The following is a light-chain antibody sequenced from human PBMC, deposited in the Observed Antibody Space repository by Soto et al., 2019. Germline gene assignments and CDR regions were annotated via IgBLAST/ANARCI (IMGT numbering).Light chain of an antibody. CDR1: QSVSNY. Sequence: EIVLTQSPGTLSLSPGERATLSCRASQSVSNYLAWYQRKPGQAPRLLIYGASSRATGIPDRFSGSGSGTDFTLTISRLDPEDFAVYYCHQYGGSPQTFGQGTKV. CDR2: GAS. CDR3: HQYGGSPQT. V-gene: IGKV3-20*01. J-gene: IGKJ1*01.